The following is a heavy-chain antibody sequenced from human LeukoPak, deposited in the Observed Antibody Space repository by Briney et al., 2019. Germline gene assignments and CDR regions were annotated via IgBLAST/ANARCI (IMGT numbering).Heavy chain of an antibody. Sequence: SETLSLTCTVSGGSISSYYWSWIRQPSGKGLEWIGYIYYSGSTNYNPSLKSRVTISVDTSKNQFSLKLSSVTAADTAVYYCARFWEQQWLVHRVFAFDIWGQGTMVTVSS. CDR1: GGSISSYY. D-gene: IGHD6-19*01. CDR2: IYYSGST. V-gene: IGHV4-59*01. CDR3: ARFWEQQWLVHRVFAFDI. J-gene: IGHJ3*02.